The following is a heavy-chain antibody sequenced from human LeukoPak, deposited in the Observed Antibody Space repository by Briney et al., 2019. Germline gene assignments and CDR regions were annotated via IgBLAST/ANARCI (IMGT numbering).Heavy chain of an antibody. V-gene: IGHV4-34*01. D-gene: IGHD5-18*01. CDR3: ARVKRLWPYYYYYMDV. CDR1: GGSFSAYY. Sequence: SETLSLTCAVYGGSFSAYYWSWIRQPPGKGLEWIGEINHSGSTNYNPSLKSRVTISVDTSKNQFSLKLSSVTAADTAVYYCARVKRLWPYYYYYMDVWGKGTTVTVSS. CDR2: INHSGST. J-gene: IGHJ6*03.